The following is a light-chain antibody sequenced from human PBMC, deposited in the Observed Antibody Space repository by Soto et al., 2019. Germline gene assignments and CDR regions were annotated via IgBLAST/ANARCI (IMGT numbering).Light chain of an antibody. CDR1: QSVSSSF. V-gene: IGKV3-20*01. J-gene: IGKJ1*01. CDR3: QQYDTSPRT. Sequence: EIVLTQSPCTLSLSPGERATLSCRTSQSVSSSFLAWYQQKPGQAPRLLIYGASSSATGIPDRFSGSGSGTDFTLTISRLEPEDFAVYYCQQYDTSPRTFGQGTKVEIK. CDR2: GAS.